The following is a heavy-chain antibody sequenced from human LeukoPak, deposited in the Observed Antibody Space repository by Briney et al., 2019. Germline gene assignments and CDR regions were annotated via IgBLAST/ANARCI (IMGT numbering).Heavy chain of an antibody. CDR3: ARGSLARDWYFDL. V-gene: IGHV4-31*03. J-gene: IGHJ2*01. Sequence: PSETLSLTCTVSGGSISSGGYYWSWIRQHPGKGLEWIGYIYYSGSTYYNPSLKSRVTISVDTSKNQFSLKLSSVTAADTAVYYCARGSLARDWYFDLWGRGTLVTVSS. CDR1: GGSISSGGYY. CDR2: IYYSGST.